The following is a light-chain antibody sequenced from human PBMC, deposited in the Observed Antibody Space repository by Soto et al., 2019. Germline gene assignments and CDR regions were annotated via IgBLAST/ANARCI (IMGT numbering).Light chain of an antibody. V-gene: IGLV2-14*03. J-gene: IGLJ2*01. Sequence: QSALTQPASVSGSPGQSITMSCTGTSSDVGGYNSVSWYQQHPGKAPKLMIYDVSNRPSGVSNRFSDSKSVNTASLTISGLQAEDEADYYCSSYTSTSTVVFGGGTKLTVL. CDR1: SSDVGGYNS. CDR2: DVS. CDR3: SSYTSTSTVV.